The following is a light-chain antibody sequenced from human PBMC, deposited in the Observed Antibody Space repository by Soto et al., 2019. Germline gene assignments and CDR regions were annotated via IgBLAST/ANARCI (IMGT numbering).Light chain of an antibody. V-gene: IGKV1-39*01. Sequence: DIQMTHSPSSLSASVGDRVTITCRASQSISSYLNWDQQKPGKAPKLLIYAASSLQSGVPSSVSGSGSGKDCTLTISSLQPEDYATYYCHQSYSTPLRTVGQGTNVGIK. CDR3: HQSYSTPLRT. CDR2: AAS. CDR1: QSISSY. J-gene: IGKJ1*01.